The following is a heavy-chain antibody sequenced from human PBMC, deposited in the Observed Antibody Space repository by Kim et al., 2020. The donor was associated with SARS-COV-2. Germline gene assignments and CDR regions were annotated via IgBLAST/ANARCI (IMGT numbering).Heavy chain of an antibody. CDR3: VGEPGVYYTYGNYDY. D-gene: IGHD3-3*01. CDR2: IRSDRSDE. V-gene: IGHV3-30*02. J-gene: IGHJ4*01. CDR1: GFPFTVYG. Sequence: GGSLRLSCRTSGFPFTVYGMPWVRQAPGKGLEWVAFIRSDRSDETYAYSATVRGRFSIDNDKNKANAYLQSHRPKDAATDDYSCVGEPGVYYTYGNYDY.